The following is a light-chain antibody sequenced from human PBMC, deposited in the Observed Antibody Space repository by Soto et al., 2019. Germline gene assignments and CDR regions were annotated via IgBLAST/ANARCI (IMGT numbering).Light chain of an antibody. J-gene: IGKJ1*01. CDR2: AAS. Sequence: EIVLTQSPVTLSLSPGERATLSCRASQSVSSRYFAWYQQKPGQAPRLLIYAASSRAAGIPDRFRGSGSGTDFYPTISSLEPEDFAVYYCLQYASSRTFGTGTKVE. CDR1: QSVSSRY. V-gene: IGKV3-20*01. CDR3: LQYASSRT.